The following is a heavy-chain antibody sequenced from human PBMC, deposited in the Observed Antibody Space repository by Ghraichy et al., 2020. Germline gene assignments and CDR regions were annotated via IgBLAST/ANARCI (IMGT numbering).Heavy chain of an antibody. J-gene: IGHJ4*02. CDR2: IRYDGSNK. Sequence: GGSLRLSCAASGFTFSSYGMHWVRQAPGKGLEWVAFIRYDGSNKYYADSVKGRFTISRDNSKNTLYLQMNSLRAEDTAVYYCAKVGGAYYYGSGQIDYWGQGTLVTVSS. CDR3: AKVGGAYYYGSGQIDY. D-gene: IGHD3-10*01. V-gene: IGHV3-30*02. CDR1: GFTFSSYG.